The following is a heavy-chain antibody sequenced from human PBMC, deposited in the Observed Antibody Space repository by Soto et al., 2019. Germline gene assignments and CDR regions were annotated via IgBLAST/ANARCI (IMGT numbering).Heavy chain of an antibody. CDR2: ISSSGSTI. V-gene: IGHV3-11*01. D-gene: IGHD5-18*01. Sequence: QVQLVESGGGLVKPGGSLRLSCAASGFSFSDYYMTWIRQAPGKGLEWVSYISSSGSTIYYGDSVKGRFSISRDNAHNSLYLQMNSLRAEDTAVYYCARLVRGGNSYGYVDYWGQGTLVTVSS. CDR3: ARLVRGGNSYGYVDY. J-gene: IGHJ4*02. CDR1: GFSFSDYY.